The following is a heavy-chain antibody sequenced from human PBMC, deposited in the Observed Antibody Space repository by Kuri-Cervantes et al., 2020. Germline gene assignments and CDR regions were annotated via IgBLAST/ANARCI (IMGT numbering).Heavy chain of an antibody. Sequence: ESLKISCAVSGGSFSGYYWRWIRQPPGKGLEWIVSIYYSGSNYYNPSPKSRVTITVGTSKNQFSLKLSSVTAADTAVYYCARERQWPVGKGTDYWGQGTLVTV. CDR1: GGSFSGYY. CDR3: ARERQWPVGKGTDY. V-gene: IGHV4-39*07. CDR2: IYYSGSN. D-gene: IGHD6-19*01. J-gene: IGHJ4*02.